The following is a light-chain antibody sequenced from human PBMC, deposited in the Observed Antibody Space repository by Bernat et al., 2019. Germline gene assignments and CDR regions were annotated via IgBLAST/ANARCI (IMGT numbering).Light chain of an antibody. J-gene: IGKJ1*01. CDR3: QQYHSYPWT. CDR2: KAS. V-gene: IGKV1-5*03. Sequence: DIQMTQSPSTLSASVGDRVTITCRASQSITNWLAWYQQKPGKAPKVLIYKASRLESGVPSRFSGSGSGTEFTLTISSLQPDDFATYYCQQYHSYPWTFGQGTKVEIK. CDR1: QSITNW.